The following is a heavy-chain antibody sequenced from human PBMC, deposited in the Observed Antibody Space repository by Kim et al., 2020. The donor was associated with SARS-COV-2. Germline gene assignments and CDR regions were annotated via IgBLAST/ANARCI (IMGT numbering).Heavy chain of an antibody. V-gene: IGHV3-33*01. D-gene: IGHD6-13*01. J-gene: IGHJ3*02. Sequence: YYADSVKGRLTISRDNSKNTLYLQMNSLRAEDTAVYYCAREELAAAYAFDIWGQGTMVTVSS. CDR3: AREELAAAYAFDI.